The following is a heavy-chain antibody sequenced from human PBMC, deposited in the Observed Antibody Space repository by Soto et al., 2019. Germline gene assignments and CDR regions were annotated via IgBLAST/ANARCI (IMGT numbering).Heavy chain of an antibody. Sequence: GASVRVSCKASGVTFSRYAISWVRQAPGQGLEWMGGIIPIFGTANYAQKFQGRVTITADKSTSTAYMELSSLRSEDTAVYYCARERSYGSGSPSYFDPWGQGTLVTVSS. D-gene: IGHD3-10*01. CDR2: IIPIFGTA. V-gene: IGHV1-69*06. J-gene: IGHJ5*02. CDR3: ARERSYGSGSPSYFDP. CDR1: GVTFSRYA.